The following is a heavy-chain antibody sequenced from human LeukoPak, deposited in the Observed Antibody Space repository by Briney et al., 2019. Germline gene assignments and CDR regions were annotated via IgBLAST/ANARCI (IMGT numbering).Heavy chain of an antibody. CDR3: ASRPPSEAYFGVFDY. V-gene: IGHV3-23*01. D-gene: IGHD4-17*01. CDR1: GLTFSSHA. CDR2: ITGSGDST. J-gene: IGHJ4*02. Sequence: GGSLRPSCVASGLTFSSHAMTWVRQAPGKGLEWVSGITGSGDSTYYAESVKGRFTISRDNSKNTLYLQMNNLKPEDAALYYCASRPPSEAYFGVFDYWGQGTLVTVSS.